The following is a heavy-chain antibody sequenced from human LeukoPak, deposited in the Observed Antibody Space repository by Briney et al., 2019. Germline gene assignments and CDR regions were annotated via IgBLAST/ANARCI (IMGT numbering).Heavy chain of an antibody. CDR1: GFTFSDYY. CDR2: ISSSVITI. V-gene: IGHV3-11*04. J-gene: IGHJ3*02. CDR3: AKTRCGGDCYSDAFDI. Sequence: PGGSLRLSCAASGFTFSDYYMSWIRQVPGEGLEWISYISSSVITIFYADSVKGRFTISRDNAENSLFLQMNSLRAEDTAVYYCAKTRCGGDCYSDAFDIWGQGTLVTVSS. D-gene: IGHD2-21*01.